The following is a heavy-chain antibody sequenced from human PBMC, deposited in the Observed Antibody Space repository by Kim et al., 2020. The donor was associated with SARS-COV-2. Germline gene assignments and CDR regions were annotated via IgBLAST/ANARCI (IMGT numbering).Heavy chain of an antibody. CDR2: IIADNGNT. D-gene: IGHD3-10*01. CDR3: ARGDGSGTYDS. Sequence: ASVKVSCKASGYTFTTYPIHWVRQAPGQRLESMGRIIADNGNTKYSQKFQGRVTMTRDTSASTAYMELTSLRSEDTAVYYCARGDGSGTYDSWGQGTLVTVSS. J-gene: IGHJ4*02. V-gene: IGHV1-3*01. CDR1: GYTFTTYP.